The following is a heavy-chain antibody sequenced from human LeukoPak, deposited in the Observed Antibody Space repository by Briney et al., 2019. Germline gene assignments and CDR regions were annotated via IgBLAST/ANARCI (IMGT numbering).Heavy chain of an antibody. CDR2: ISYDGSNK. CDR3: ARGPDTAMVPPYYFDF. D-gene: IGHD5-18*01. Sequence: GGSLRLSCAASGFTFSSYAMHWVRQAPGKGLEWVADISYDGSNKYYADSVKGRFTISRDNSKNTLYLQMNSLRAEDTAVYYCARGPDTAMVPPYYFDFGGQGTLVSVSS. V-gene: IGHV3-30-3*01. J-gene: IGHJ4*02. CDR1: GFTFSSYA.